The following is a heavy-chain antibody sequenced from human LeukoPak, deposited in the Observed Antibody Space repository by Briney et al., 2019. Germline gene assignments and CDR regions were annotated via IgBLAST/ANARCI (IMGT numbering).Heavy chain of an antibody. CDR2: IDWDDDK. Sequence: KQSGPTLVNPTQTLTLTCTFSGFSLSTSGMCVSWIRQPPGKALEWLARIDWDDDKYYSTSLKTRLTISKDTSKNQVVLTMTNMDPVDTATYYCAHHSVGRDGYNHLDYWGQGTLVTVSS. CDR1: GFSLSTSGMC. D-gene: IGHD5-24*01. V-gene: IGHV2-70*11. J-gene: IGHJ4*02. CDR3: AHHSVGRDGYNHLDY.